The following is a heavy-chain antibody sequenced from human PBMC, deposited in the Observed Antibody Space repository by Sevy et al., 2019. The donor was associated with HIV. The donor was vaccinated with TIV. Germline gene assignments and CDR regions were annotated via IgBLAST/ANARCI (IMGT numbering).Heavy chain of an antibody. CDR1: GYTFSVYD. J-gene: IGHJ3*02. V-gene: IGHV1-8*03. CDR2: LNPSSSNK. Sequence: ASVKVSCKASGYTFSVYDINWVRQVTGQGLEWMGWLNPSSSNKGYAETFQGRVTFTMDSSTSTGYMEMSSLRSEDTAVYYCARAAAGAYDAFDIWGQGTLVTVSS. CDR3: ARAAAGAYDAFDI. D-gene: IGHD6-13*01.